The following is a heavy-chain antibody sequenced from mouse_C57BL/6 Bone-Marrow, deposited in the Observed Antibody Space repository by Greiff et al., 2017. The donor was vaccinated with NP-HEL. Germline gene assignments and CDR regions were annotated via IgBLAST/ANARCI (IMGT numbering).Heavy chain of an antibody. CDR2: FHPYNDDT. Sequence: VQLQQSGAELVKPGASVKMSCKASGYTFTTYPIEWMKQNPGKGLEWIGNFHPYNDDTKYNEKFKGKATLTVEKSSSTAYLELSRLTSEDSAVYYCARGGNDYSSWYFDVWGKGTTLTVSS. V-gene: IGHV1-47*01. CDR1: GYTFTTYP. CDR3: ARGGNDYSSWYFDV. J-gene: IGHJ1*03. D-gene: IGHD2-5*01.